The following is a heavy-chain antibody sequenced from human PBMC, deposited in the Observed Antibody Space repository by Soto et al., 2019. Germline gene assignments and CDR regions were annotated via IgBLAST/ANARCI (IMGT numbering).Heavy chain of an antibody. J-gene: IGHJ6*03. V-gene: IGHV1-18*01. Sequence: ASVKVSCKASGYTFTSYGISWVRQAPGQGLEWMGWISAYNGNTNYAQKLQGRVTMTTDTSTSTAYMERRSLRSDDTAVYYCARAGRYCTNGVCYKHHYYYYMDVWGKGTTVTVSS. CDR2: ISAYNGNT. CDR3: ARAGRYCTNGVCYKHHYYYYMDV. D-gene: IGHD2-8*01. CDR1: GYTFTSYG.